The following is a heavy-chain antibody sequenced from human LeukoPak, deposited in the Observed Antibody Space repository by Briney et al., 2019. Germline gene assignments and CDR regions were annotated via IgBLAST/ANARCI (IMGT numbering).Heavy chain of an antibody. Sequence: GGSLRLSCAASGFTFSSYAMNWVRQAPGKGLEWVSVISASGAATYYADSVKGRFTISRDNVKNTLDLQMNSLRAEDTAVYYCAKGLLTYDPYYYAMDVWGQGTTVTVYS. D-gene: IGHD3-3*01. CDR1: GFTFSSYA. V-gene: IGHV3-23*01. J-gene: IGHJ6*02. CDR3: AKGLLTYDPYYYAMDV. CDR2: ISASGAAT.